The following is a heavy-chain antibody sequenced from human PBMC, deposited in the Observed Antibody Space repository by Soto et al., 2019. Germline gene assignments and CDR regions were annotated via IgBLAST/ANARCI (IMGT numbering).Heavy chain of an antibody. CDR1: GFTLSTYN. CDR3: ARDPYDFWSGPDY. Sequence: GGSLRLSCAASGFTLSTYNMNWVRQAPGKGLEWVSSISRDSAYMYYADSVRGRFTISRDNAKKSVFLQMDNLSGDDTAVYYCARDPYDFWSGPDYCGQGTLVTAPQ. J-gene: IGHJ4*02. V-gene: IGHV3-21*01. CDR2: ISRDSAYM. D-gene: IGHD3-3*01.